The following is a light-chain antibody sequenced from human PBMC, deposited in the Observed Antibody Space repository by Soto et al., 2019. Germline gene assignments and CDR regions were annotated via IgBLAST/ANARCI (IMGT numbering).Light chain of an antibody. CDR2: DVS. Sequence: QSALTQPRSVSGCPGQSVTISCTGTSSDVGGYNYVSWYQQHPGKAPKLMVYDVSKRPSGVPDRLSGSKSGHTASLTISGLQAEDEADYYCCSYAGRYTYVFGTGTKVTVL. J-gene: IGLJ1*01. CDR3: CSYAGRYTYV. CDR1: SSDVGGYNY. V-gene: IGLV2-11*01.